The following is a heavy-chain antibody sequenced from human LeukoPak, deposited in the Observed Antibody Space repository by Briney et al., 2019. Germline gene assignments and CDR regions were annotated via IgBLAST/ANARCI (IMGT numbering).Heavy chain of an antibody. Sequence: ASVKVSCKASGYTFTGYYMHWVRQAPGQGLEWMGWISAYNGNTNYAQKLQGRVTMTTDTSTSTAYVELSRLRSDDTAVYYCARVLPDKGWAFDIWGQGTMVTVSS. D-gene: IGHD5-24*01. V-gene: IGHV1-18*04. CDR2: ISAYNGNT. CDR1: GYTFTGYY. J-gene: IGHJ3*02. CDR3: ARVLPDKGWAFDI.